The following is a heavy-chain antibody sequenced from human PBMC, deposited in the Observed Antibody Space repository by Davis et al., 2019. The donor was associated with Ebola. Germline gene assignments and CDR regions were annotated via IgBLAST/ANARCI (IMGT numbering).Heavy chain of an antibody. D-gene: IGHD3-3*01. CDR2: INPHTGDT. CDR3: ARDGDEAGEYFQH. V-gene: IGHV1-2*02. CDR1: GYTFTDFY. J-gene: IGHJ1*01. Sequence: ASVKVSCKSSGYTFTDFYIQWVRQAPGQGLQCMGWINPHTGDTNIEQKFQGKVTMTRDTSSTTAYLELSSLTSDDTAIYFCARDGDEAGEYFQHWGQGTLVTVSS.